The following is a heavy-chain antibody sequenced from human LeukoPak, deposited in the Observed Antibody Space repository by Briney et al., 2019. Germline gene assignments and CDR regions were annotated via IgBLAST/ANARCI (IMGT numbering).Heavy chain of an antibody. CDR3: AREEMAVSGCFDY. J-gene: IGHJ4*02. Sequence: GGSLRLSCAASGFTVSSNYMSWVRQAPGKGLEWVSLISSGGGTYYADSVKGRFTISRDNSKSMVYLQMNSLRADDTAVYYCAREEMAVSGCFDYWGQGILVTVSS. CDR2: ISSGGGT. CDR1: GFTVSSNY. V-gene: IGHV3-53*01. D-gene: IGHD5-24*01.